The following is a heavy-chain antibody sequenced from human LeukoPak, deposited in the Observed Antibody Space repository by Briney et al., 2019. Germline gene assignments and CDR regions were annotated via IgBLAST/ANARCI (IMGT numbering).Heavy chain of an antibody. V-gene: IGHV3-23*01. Sequence: GGSLRLSCAASGFTFSSYAMSWVRQAPGKGLEWVSGVSGSGGSTYYADSVKGRFTISRDNSKNTLYLRMNSLRAEDTAVYYCAKDLDIVATITGNWGQGTLVTVSS. CDR2: VSGSGGST. J-gene: IGHJ4*02. D-gene: IGHD5-12*01. CDR3: AKDLDIVATITGN. CDR1: GFTFSSYA.